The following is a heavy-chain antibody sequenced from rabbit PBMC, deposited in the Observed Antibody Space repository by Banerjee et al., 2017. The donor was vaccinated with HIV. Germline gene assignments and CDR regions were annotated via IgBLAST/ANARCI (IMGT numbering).Heavy chain of an antibody. Sequence: QSLEESGGGLVKPGASLTLTCTASGFSFSSGYDMCWVRQAPGKGPEWIACIWAGSASGTWYASWGKGRFTISKTSSTTVTLQMTSLTAADSYDDYGDYDAFDPWGPGTLVTVS. D-gene: IGHD2-1*01. CDR1: GFSFSSGYD. CDR2: IWAGSASGT. CDR3: DYDAFDP. V-gene: IGHV1S40*01. J-gene: IGHJ2*01.